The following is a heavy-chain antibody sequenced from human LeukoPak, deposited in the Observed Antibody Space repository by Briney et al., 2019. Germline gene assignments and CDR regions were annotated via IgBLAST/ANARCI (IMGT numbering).Heavy chain of an antibody. V-gene: IGHV1-24*01. Sequence: ASVKVSCKVSGYTLTELSMHWVRQTPGKGLELMGGFDPEDGETIYAQKFEGRVTMTEYTSTDTAYMARSSLRSEDTAVYYCATFPRGVAASYFDYWGQGTLVTVSS. CDR1: GYTLTELS. D-gene: IGHD6-19*01. J-gene: IGHJ4*02. CDR3: ATFPRGVAASYFDY. CDR2: FDPEDGET.